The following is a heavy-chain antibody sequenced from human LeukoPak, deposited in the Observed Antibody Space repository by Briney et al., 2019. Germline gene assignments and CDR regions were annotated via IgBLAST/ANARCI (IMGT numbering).Heavy chain of an antibody. CDR1: GGSISNND. CDR2: IYYSGNT. J-gene: IGHJ2*01. D-gene: IGHD6-13*01. Sequence: SETLSLTCTVSGGSISNNDWSWIRQPPGKGLEWIGYIYYSGNTKYNPSLKSRVTISVDTSKNQFSLKLRSVTAADTAVYYCARVYYSSSYDYWYFDLWGRGTLVTVSS. CDR3: ARVYYSSSYDYWYFDL. V-gene: IGHV4-59*01.